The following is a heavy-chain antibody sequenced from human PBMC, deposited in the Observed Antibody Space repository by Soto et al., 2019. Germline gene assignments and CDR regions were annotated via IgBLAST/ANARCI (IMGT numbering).Heavy chain of an antibody. Sequence: GSLRLSCAASGFTFSSYAMSLVRQAPGKGLEWVSVISGSGGSTYYADSVKGRFTISRDNSRNTLYLQMDSLRAEGTAVYYCAKCSPRYSSGLKAYYFDYWGQGTLVTVSS. D-gene: IGHD6-19*01. CDR1: GFTFSSYA. CDR3: AKCSPRYSSGLKAYYFDY. V-gene: IGHV3-23*01. J-gene: IGHJ4*02. CDR2: ISGSGGST.